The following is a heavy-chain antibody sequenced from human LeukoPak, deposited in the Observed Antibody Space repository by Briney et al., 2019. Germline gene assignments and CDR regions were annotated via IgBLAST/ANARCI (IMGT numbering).Heavy chain of an antibody. Sequence: SETLSLTCTVSGGSVSSGSNYWSWNRQPPGKGLEWIGYIHYSGSTSHNPALKSRVTISVDTSKNQFSLKLSSVTAADTAVYYCARVLYGSGTYYFDYWGQGTLVTVSS. V-gene: IGHV4-61*01. CDR1: GGSVSSGSNY. CDR2: IHYSGST. J-gene: IGHJ4*02. CDR3: ARVLYGSGTYYFDY. D-gene: IGHD3-10*01.